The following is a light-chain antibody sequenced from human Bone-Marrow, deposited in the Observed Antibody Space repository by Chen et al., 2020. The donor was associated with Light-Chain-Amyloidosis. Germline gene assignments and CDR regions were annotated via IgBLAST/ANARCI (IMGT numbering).Light chain of an antibody. CDR2: GSS. J-gene: IGKJ4*01. Sequence: EIVLTQSPGTLSLSPGEGANLSCRASQTISSNYVTWYQQKFGQAPRLLIYGSSSRATGIPDRFTGSGSRTDFTLTINRLEPEDFAMYYCQQYGTSPLAFGGGTKVEIK. CDR3: QQYGTSPLA. V-gene: IGKV3-20*01. CDR1: QTISSNY.